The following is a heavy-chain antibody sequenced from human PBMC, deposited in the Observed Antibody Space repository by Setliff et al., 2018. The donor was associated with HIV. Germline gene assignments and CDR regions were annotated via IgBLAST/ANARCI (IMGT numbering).Heavy chain of an antibody. CDR1: GYTFTDFG. Sequence: ASVKVSCKASGYTFTDFGINWVRQAPGQGLEWMGWISAYSGHTTHAQKFQGRLTMTTDTSTYTAYMELRSLRSDDTAVYYCARGGYTSSMTLFDYWGQGTLVTVSS. V-gene: IGHV1-18*01. CDR2: ISAYSGHT. CDR3: ARGGYTSSMTLFDY. D-gene: IGHD6-6*01. J-gene: IGHJ4*02.